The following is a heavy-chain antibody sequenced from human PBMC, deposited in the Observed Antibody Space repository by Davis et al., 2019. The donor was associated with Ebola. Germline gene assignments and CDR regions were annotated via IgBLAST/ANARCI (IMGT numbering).Heavy chain of an antibody. CDR3: AREIRRRGYNNYYMDV. D-gene: IGHD6-25*01. V-gene: IGHV1-18*01. Sequence: ASVKVSCKASGYTFTSYDINWVRQATGQGLEWMGWITVYNGKTNYAQKLQGKVTMTTDISTNTAYMELRSLRSDDTAVYYCAREIRRRGYNNYYMDVWGKGTTVTVSS. J-gene: IGHJ6*03. CDR1: GYTFTSYD. CDR2: ITVYNGKT.